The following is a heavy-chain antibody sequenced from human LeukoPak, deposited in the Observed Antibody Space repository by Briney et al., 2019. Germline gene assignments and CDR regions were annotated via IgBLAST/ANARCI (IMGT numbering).Heavy chain of an antibody. CDR1: GFSFDDYA. D-gene: IGHD3-10*02. V-gene: IGHV3-9*01. CDR2: ISWNSGSI. J-gene: IGHJ6*01. CDR3: AKDREGYVSSGMDV. Sequence: GGSLRLSCAASGFSFDDYAMHWVRQAPGKGLEWVSVISWNSGSIGHADSVKGRFTISRDNAKNSLYLQMNSVRAEDTALYYCAKDREGYVSSGMDVWGQGTTVTVS.